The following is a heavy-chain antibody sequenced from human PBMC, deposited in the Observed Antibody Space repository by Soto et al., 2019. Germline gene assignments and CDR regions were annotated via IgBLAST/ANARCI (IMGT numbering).Heavy chain of an antibody. V-gene: IGHV1-18*01. CDR2: ISAYNGNT. D-gene: IGHD6-13*01. Sequence: ASVKVSCKASGYTFTSYGISWVRQAPGQGLEWMGWISAYNGNTNYAQKLQGRVTMTTDTSTSTAYMELRSLRSEDTAVYYCAREWQQLVRSSSYYYYYGMDVWGQGTTVTV. CDR1: GYTFTSYG. CDR3: AREWQQLVRSSSYYYYYGMDV. J-gene: IGHJ6*02.